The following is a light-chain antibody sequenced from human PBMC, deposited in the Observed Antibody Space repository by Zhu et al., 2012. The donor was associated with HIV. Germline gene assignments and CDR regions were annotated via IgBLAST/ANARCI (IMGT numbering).Light chain of an antibody. CDR2: GAS. CDR3: HQYDDSWT. V-gene: IGKV3D-15*01. Sequence: EIVMTQYPATLSASPGERATLYCRASQSVNTHLAWYRQKPGQAPRPLIYGASDRASGVPDRFSGSGSGTDFTLTISRLEPEDFAVYYCHQYDDSWTFGQGTKVEIK. J-gene: IGKJ1*01. CDR1: QSVNTH.